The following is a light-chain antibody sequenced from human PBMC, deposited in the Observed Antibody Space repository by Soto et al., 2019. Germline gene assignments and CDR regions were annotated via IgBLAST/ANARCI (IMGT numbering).Light chain of an antibody. V-gene: IGKV1-39*01. CDR3: QLSYNSPPT. Sequence: DIQMTQYPSYLSASLGDTVTITCLASESIRTYLNWYQQKPGKAPKLLIYAASTLQSGIPSRFSGSGSGTDFFFTISSLQPEDFATYFCQLSYNSPPTFGQGGNVDI. CDR2: AAS. CDR1: ESIRTY. J-gene: IGKJ1*01.